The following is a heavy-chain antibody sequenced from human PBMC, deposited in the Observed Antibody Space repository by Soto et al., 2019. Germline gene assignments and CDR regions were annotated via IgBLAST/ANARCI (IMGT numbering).Heavy chain of an antibody. J-gene: IGHJ6*02. D-gene: IGHD1-26*01. CDR2: ISSSGSTI. Sequence: GGSLRLSCAASGFTFSSYEMNWVRQAPGKGLEWVSYISSSGSTIYYADSVKGRFTISRDNAKNSLYLQMNSLRAEDTAVYYCARVREPLGVLDVWGQGTTVTVSS. CDR3: ARVREPLGVLDV. V-gene: IGHV3-48*03. CDR1: GFTFSSYE.